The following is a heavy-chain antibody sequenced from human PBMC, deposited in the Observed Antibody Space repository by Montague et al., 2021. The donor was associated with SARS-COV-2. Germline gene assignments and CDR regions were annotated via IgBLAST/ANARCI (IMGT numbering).Heavy chain of an antibody. CDR1: GGSFSGYY. Sequence: SETLSLTCAVHGGSFSGYYWTWIRQSPGKGLGWIAEINHSGTTNYNFNPSLRSRVTISVDTSKSQFSLKLSSVTAADTGVYYCARWDPQTLTLIGLRGKSASDYWGQGTLVTVSS. D-gene: IGHD4-23*01. CDR2: INHSGTT. V-gene: IGHV4-34*01. CDR3: ARWDPQTLTLIGLRGKSASDY. J-gene: IGHJ4*02.